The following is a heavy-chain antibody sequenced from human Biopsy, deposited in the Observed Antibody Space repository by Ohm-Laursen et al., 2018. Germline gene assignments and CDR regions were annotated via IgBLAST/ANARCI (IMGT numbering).Heavy chain of an antibody. CDR1: GYSFTSYY. D-gene: IGHD6-19*01. J-gene: IGHJ4*02. Sequence: ASVKVSCKASGYSFTSYYMHWVRQAPGQRLELMGMINPSGSTTSYPQIFQGRVTMTRDTSKSTVYMELSSLRSADTAVYFCARNTGWYGDLYYFDYWGQGTLVTVSS. CDR2: INPSGSTT. V-gene: IGHV1-46*01. CDR3: ARNTGWYGDLYYFDY.